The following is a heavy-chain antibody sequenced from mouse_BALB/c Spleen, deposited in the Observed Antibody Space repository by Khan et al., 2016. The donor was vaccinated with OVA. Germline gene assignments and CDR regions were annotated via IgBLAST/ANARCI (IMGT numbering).Heavy chain of an antibody. CDR1: GFNIKDTY. CDR2: IAPANGNT. CDR3: ARPSYDPRDFEV. D-gene: IGHD2-3*01. J-gene: IGHJ1*01. Sequence: EVQGVESGAELVKPGASVKLSCTASGFNIKDTYSHWVKQRPEQGLEWIGRIAPANGNTQYDPKFQGKATITSDTSSHTSYLKPNSLTSEDTAVYYCARPSYDPRDFEVWGAGTTVTVSS. V-gene: IGHV14-3*02.